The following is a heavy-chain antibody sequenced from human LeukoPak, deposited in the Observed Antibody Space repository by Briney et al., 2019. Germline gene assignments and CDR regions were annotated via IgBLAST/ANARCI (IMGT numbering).Heavy chain of an antibody. CDR3: ARTPSSINYYGLGGHLYYYYYYMDV. CDR1: GFIFTNYA. V-gene: IGHV3-23*01. CDR2: IIGSSGST. D-gene: IGHD3-10*01. Sequence: PGGSLRLSCAVSGFIFTNYAMSWVRQAPGKGLEWVSVIIGSSGSTFYADSVKGRFTISRDKSKNTLYLQMNSLRAEDTAVYYCARTPSSINYYGLGGHLYYYYYYMDVWGKGTTVTVSS. J-gene: IGHJ6*03.